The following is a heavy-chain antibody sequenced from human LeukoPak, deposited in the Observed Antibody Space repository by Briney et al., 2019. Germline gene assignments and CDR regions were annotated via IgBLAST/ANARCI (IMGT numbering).Heavy chain of an antibody. Sequence: GESLKISCKGSGYSFTKYWIGWVRQMPGKGLEWMGIIYPGDSDTRYSPSFEGQVTISADKYTSTAYLQWSSLKASDTAIYYCATYSTTWYPPHYWGQGALVTVSS. V-gene: IGHV5-51*01. CDR1: GYSFTKYW. CDR2: IYPGDSDT. CDR3: ATYSTTWYPPHY. D-gene: IGHD6-13*01. J-gene: IGHJ4*02.